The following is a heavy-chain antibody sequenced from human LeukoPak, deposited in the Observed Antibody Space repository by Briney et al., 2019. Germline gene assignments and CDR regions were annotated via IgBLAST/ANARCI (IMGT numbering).Heavy chain of an antibody. D-gene: IGHD1-14*01. CDR1: GFTFRNDW. CDR3: TRDAAGLDY. V-gene: IGHV3-74*01. J-gene: IGHJ4*02. CDR2: IKRDGSIT. Sequence: GGSLRLSCAASGFTFRNDWLHWVRQAPGKGQGWVSRIKRDGSITTYADSVKGRFTISRDNAKSTLYLQMNSLRGEDTAVYYCTRDAAGLDYWGQGTLVTVLS.